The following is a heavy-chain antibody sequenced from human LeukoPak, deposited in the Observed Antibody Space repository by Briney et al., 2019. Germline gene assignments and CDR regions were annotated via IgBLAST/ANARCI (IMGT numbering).Heavy chain of an antibody. CDR3: AIDQWLVPYN. Sequence: GASVKVSCKASGYTFTVYYMHWVRQAPGQGLEWMGWINPNNGDTNYALKFQGRVTMTRDTSTNTAYMELGRLTSADTAIYYCAIDQWLVPYNWGQGTLVTVSS. V-gene: IGHV1-2*02. CDR2: INPNNGDT. D-gene: IGHD6-19*01. J-gene: IGHJ4*02. CDR1: GYTFTVYY.